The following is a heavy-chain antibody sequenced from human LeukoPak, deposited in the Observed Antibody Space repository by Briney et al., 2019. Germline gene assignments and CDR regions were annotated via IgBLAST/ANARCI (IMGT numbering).Heavy chain of an antibody. CDR3: ARGSGGFFDY. V-gene: IGHV6-1*01. CDR2: TYYRSKWYN. D-gene: IGHD3-16*01. J-gene: IGHJ4*02. Sequence: SPTLSFTFAISGDSVSIDSAAWNWIRQSPLRGLEWLGRTYYRSKWYNDYAVSVKSRITINPDTSKNQFSLQLNSVTPEDTAVYYCARGSGGFFDYWGQGTLVTVSS. CDR1: GDSVSIDSAA.